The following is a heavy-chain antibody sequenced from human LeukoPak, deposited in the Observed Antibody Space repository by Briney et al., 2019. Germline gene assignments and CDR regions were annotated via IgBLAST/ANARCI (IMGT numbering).Heavy chain of an antibody. J-gene: IGHJ6*03. V-gene: IGHV1-69*05. CDR2: IIPIFGTA. CDR1: GGTFSSYA. D-gene: IGHD6-13*01. CDR3: ARDLGGDSSSWYGRFYYMDV. Sequence: ASVKVSCKASGGTFSSYAISWVRQAPGQGLEWMGGIIPIFGTANYAQKFQGRVTITTDESTSTAYMELSSLRSEDTAVYYCARDLGGDSSSWYGRFYYMDVWGKGTTVTVSS.